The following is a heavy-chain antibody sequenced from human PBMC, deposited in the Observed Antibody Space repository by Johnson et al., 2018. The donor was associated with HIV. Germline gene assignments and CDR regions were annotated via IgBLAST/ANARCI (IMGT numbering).Heavy chain of an antibody. Sequence: EQLVESGGGVVQPGRSLRLSCAASGFTFSSYWMSWVRQAPGKGLEWVANIKQDGSEKYYVDSVKGRFTISRDNVKKSLYLQMNSLRAEDTAVYYCARDWNYVHAPPAGPVDIWGQGTMVTVSS. CDR3: ARDWNYVHAPPAGPVDI. CDR2: IKQDGSEK. V-gene: IGHV3-7*01. J-gene: IGHJ3*02. D-gene: IGHD1-7*01. CDR1: GFTFSSYW.